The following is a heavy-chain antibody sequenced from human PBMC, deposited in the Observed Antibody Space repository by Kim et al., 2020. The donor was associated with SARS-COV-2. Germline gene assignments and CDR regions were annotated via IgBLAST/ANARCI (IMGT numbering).Heavy chain of an antibody. Sequence: ASVKVSCKVSGYTLTELSMHWVRQAPGKGLEWMGGFDPEDCETIYAKKFQGRVAMTADTSTDTAYMELSSLRSEDTAVYYCATRIFPSRSYDRRGYKNWFDPWGQGTLVTVSS. CDR2: FDPEDCET. CDR1: GYTLTELS. J-gene: IGHJ5*02. D-gene: IGHD3-22*01. CDR3: ATRIFPSRSYDRRGYKNWFDP. V-gene: IGHV1-24*01.